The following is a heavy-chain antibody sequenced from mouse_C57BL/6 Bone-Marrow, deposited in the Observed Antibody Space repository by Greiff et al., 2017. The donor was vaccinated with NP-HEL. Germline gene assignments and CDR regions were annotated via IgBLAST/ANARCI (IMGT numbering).Heavy chain of an antibody. Sequence: VQLQQSGAELVRPGASVTLSCKASGYTFTDYEMHWVKQTPVHGLEWIGAIDPETGGTTYNQKFKSKAILTTDKSSNTSYIELRSLTSEDSSVYYYTCNYSNFAYWGQGTTLTVSS. D-gene: IGHD2-5*01. J-gene: IGHJ2*01. V-gene: IGHV1-15*01. CDR3: TCNYSNFAY. CDR2: IDPETGGT. CDR1: GYTFTDYE.